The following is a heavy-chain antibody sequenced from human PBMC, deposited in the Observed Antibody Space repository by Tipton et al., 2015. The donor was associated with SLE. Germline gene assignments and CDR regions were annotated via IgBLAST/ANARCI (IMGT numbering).Heavy chain of an antibody. CDR2: IYYTGST. V-gene: IGHV4-59*12. CDR3: ARRGSSYVEGFDY. CDR1: GGSISHYH. J-gene: IGHJ4*02. D-gene: IGHD2-2*01. Sequence: TLSLTCTISGGSISHYHWGWIRQPPGKGLEWIGYIYYTGSTNYNPSLKSRVTISVDTSKNQFSLRLNSVTAADTAVYYCARRGSSYVEGFDYWGQGTSVTVSS.